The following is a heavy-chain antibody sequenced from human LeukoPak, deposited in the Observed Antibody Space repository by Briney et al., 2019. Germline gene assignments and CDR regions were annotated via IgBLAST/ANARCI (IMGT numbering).Heavy chain of an antibody. J-gene: IGHJ4*02. V-gene: IGHV3-53*01. D-gene: IGHD3-16*01. Sequence: GGSLRLSCAVSGFTVSSNYMNWVRQTPGKGLEWVSVIHAGGTTFYADSVKGRFTISRDNSKNTLYLQMNSLRADDTAVYYCAREVRGDYFDFWGQGTLVTVSS. CDR3: AREVRGDYFDF. CDR2: IHAGGTT. CDR1: GFTVSSNY.